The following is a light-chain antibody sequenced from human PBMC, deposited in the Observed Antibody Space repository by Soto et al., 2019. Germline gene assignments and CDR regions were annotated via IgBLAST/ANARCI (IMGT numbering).Light chain of an antibody. CDR3: HQYNNWWT. CDR2: GAS. V-gene: IGKV3-15*01. Sequence: EIVMTQSPATLSGSPGERATLSCRASLTVYNNLAWYQQKPGQARRLHIYGASTRATGIPARFSGSGSGTEFTLTISILQSEDFAVYYFHQYNNWWTFGQGTKMDIK. CDR1: LTVYNN. J-gene: IGKJ1*01.